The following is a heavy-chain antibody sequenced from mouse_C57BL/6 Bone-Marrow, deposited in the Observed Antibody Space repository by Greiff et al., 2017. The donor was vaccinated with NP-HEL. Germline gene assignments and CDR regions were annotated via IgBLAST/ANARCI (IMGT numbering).Heavy chain of an antibody. CDR2: IHPNSGST. Sequence: QVQLQQPGAELVKPGASVKLSCKASGYTFTSYWMHWVKQRPGQGLEWIGMIHPNSGSTNYTEKFKSKATLTVDKSSSTAYMQLSSLTSEASAVYYCARWDGNYVFFAYWGQGTLVTVSA. CDR1: GYTFTSYW. J-gene: IGHJ3*01. V-gene: IGHV1-64*01. D-gene: IGHD2-1*01. CDR3: ARWDGNYVFFAY.